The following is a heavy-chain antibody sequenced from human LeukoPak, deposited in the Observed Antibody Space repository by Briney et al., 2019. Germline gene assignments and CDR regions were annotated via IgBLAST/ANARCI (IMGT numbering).Heavy chain of an antibody. CDR3: AREVQHYAGSVYDHDAFDI. CDR2: INHSGST. D-gene: IGHD3-22*01. CDR1: GGSFSGHY. J-gene: IGHJ3*02. Sequence: PSETLSLTCDVYGGSFSGHYWSWIRQPPGKGLEWIGEINHSGSTNYNPSLKSRVTILVDTSKNQFSLKLSSVTAADTAVYYCAREVQHYAGSVYDHDAFDIWGQGTIVTVSS. V-gene: IGHV4-34*01.